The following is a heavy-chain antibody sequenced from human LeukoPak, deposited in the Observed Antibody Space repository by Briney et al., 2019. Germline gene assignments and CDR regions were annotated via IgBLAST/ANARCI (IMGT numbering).Heavy chain of an antibody. J-gene: IGHJ4*02. CDR3: AKDLYVVTGYFDY. D-gene: IGHD4-23*01. V-gene: IGHV3-23*01. CDR2: ISGSGGST. Sequence: TGGSLRLSCAASGFTFSSYSMNWVRQAPGKGLEWVSAISGSGGSTYYADSVKGRFTISRDNSKTTLYLQMNSLRGEDTAVYYCAKDLYVVTGYFDYWGQGTLVTVSS. CDR1: GFTFSSYS.